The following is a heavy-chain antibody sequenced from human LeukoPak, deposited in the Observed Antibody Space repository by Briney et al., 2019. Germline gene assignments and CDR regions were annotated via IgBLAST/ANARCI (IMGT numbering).Heavy chain of an antibody. J-gene: IGHJ1*01. CDR3: ALGRDGFNRGYFQH. D-gene: IGHD5-24*01. CDR1: GFTFSSYG. V-gene: IGHV3-30*02. Sequence: SGGPLRLSCAASGFTFSSYGMHWVRQAPGKGLEWVAFIRYDGSNKYYTDSVKGRFTISRDNSKNTLYLQVNSLRAEDTAVYYCALGRDGFNRGYFQHWGQGTLVTVSS. CDR2: IRYDGSNK.